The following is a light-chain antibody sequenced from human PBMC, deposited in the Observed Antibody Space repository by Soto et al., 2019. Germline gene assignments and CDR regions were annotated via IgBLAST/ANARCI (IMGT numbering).Light chain of an antibody. CDR2: DAS. Sequence: EIVLTQSPATLSLSPGETATLSCRASQSLSRFLAWYQQKPGQAPRLLIYDASNRATGIPARFSGSGSGTDYTLTISSLEPEDIAVYYCQQRKNWPLTFGGGTKVEIK. CDR3: QQRKNWPLT. CDR1: QSLSRF. J-gene: IGKJ4*01. V-gene: IGKV3-11*01.